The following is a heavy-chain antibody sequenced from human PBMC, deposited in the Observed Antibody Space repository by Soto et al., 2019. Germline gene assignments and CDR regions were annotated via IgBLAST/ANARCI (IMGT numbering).Heavy chain of an antibody. CDR1: GGSDSSYSSA. D-gene: IGHD6-19*01. Sequence: SQALSLTCVISGGSDSSYSSAWTRFRQSPSRGLEWLGRTYYRSRWYNDYAVSVRSRITVNADTSKNQFSLHLNSVTPEDTALYHCAGTSSLQWYYMDVWDKGTTVTVSS. V-gene: IGHV6-1*01. J-gene: IGHJ6*03. CDR3: AGTSSLQWYYMDV. CDR2: TYYRSRWYN.